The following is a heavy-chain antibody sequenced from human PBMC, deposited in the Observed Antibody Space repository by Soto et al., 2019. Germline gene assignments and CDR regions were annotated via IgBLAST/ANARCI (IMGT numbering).Heavy chain of an antibody. CDR1: GGSISRGGYY. Sequence: QVQLQESGPGLVKPSQTLSLTCTVSGGSISRGGYYWSWIRQHPGKGLEWIGNIDYSGSNYYNPSLTGHVTISVDTSKNQFSLKVSSVPAADTAVYYCAREHLDWGQGTLVTVSS. CDR2: IDYSGSN. V-gene: IGHV4-31*01. J-gene: IGHJ4*02. CDR3: AREHLD.